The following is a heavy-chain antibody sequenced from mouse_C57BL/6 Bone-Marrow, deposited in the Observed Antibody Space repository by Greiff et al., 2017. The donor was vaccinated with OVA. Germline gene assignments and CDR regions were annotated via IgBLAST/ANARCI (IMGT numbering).Heavy chain of an antibody. J-gene: IGHJ1*03. Sequence: QVQLKESGAELMKPGASVKLSCKATGYTFTGYWIDWVKQRPGHGLEWIGEIFPGSGSTNYNEKFKGKATLTADTSSNTAYMQLSSLTTEDSASYYGAREDSNYPLGYWYFDDWGTGTTVTVSS. CDR1: GYTFTGYW. CDR3: AREDSNYPLGYWYFDD. CDR2: IFPGSGST. D-gene: IGHD2-5*01. V-gene: IGHV1-9*01.